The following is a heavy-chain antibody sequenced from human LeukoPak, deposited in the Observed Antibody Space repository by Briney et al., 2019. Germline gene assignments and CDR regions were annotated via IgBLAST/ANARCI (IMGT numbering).Heavy chain of an antibody. CDR1: GFTFDDYG. J-gene: IGHJ6*03. V-gene: IGHV4-4*07. CDR2: IYTSGST. D-gene: IGHD6-19*01. CDR3: ARDSSSGWYGYYYYYMDV. Sequence: GSLRLSCAASGFTFDDYGMSWIRQPAGKGLEWIGRIYTSGSTNYNPSLKSRVTMSVDTSKNQFSLKLSSVTAADTAVYYCARDSSSGWYGYYYYYMDVWGKGTTVTISS.